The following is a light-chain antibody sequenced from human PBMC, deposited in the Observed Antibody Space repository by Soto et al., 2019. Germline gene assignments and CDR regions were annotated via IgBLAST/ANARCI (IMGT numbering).Light chain of an antibody. CDR2: EVT. V-gene: IGLV2-14*01. CDR3: TSYTSSSTQV. Sequence: QSVLTQPASVSGSPGQSITISCTGTSSNVGGYDYVSWYQQHPGTAPRLIIFEVTNRPSGVSNRFSGSLTIPGLQAEDEADYYCTSYTSSSTQVFGTGTKVTVL. J-gene: IGLJ1*01. CDR1: SSNVGGYDY.